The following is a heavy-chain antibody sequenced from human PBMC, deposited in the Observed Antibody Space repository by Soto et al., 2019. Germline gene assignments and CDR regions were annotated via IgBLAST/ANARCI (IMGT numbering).Heavy chain of an antibody. J-gene: IGHJ4*02. Sequence: EVQLLESGGGLVQPGGSLRLSCSASGFIFSNYAMSWIRQAPGKGLEWVSSISGGGGGTHYADSVKGRFTISRDNSKSTLHLEINRLRTEDTAVYYGAKGSQSDMLTAYPAFDFWGQGTLVSVSS. CDR3: AKGSQSDMLTAYPAFDF. CDR1: GFIFSNYA. D-gene: IGHD3-9*01. CDR2: ISGGGGGT. V-gene: IGHV3-23*01.